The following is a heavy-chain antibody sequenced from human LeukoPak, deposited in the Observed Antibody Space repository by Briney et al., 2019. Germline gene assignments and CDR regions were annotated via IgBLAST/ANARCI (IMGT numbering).Heavy chain of an antibody. CDR2: ISAYNGNT. J-gene: IGHJ4*02. CDR3: ARAPGGTGEIDF. D-gene: IGHD7-27*01. Sequence: ASVKVSCKASGYTFTNYDINWVRPAPAQGLDWMGWISAYNGNTNYAQKLQGRVTMTTDTSTSTAYMELRSLTSDDTAVYYCARAPGGTGEIDFWGQGTLVTVSS. CDR1: GYTFTNYD. V-gene: IGHV1-18*01.